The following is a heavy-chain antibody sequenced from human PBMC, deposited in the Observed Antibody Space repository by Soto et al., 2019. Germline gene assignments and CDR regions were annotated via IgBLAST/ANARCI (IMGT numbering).Heavy chain of an antibody. Sequence: ASVKVSCKASGYTFTGYYMHWVRQAPGRGLEWMGWINPNSGGTNYAQKFQGRVTMTRDTSISTAYMELSRLRSDDTAVYYCARDLVPTPYCGGDCYSAWGQGTLVTVSS. D-gene: IGHD2-21*02. CDR2: INPNSGGT. CDR1: GYTFTGYY. V-gene: IGHV1-2*02. CDR3: ARDLVPTPYCGGDCYSA. J-gene: IGHJ5*02.